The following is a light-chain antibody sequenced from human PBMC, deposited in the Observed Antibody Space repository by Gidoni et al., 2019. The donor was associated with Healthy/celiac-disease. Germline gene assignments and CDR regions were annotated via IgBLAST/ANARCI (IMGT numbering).Light chain of an antibody. Sequence: DIQMTQSPSSLSASGGDRVTITCRASQSISSYLNWYQQKPGKAPKLLIYAASSLQSGVPSRFSGSGSGTDFTLPISSLQPEDFATYYCQQSYSTPRSFGQGTKLEIK. CDR1: QSISSY. V-gene: IGKV1-39*01. J-gene: IGKJ2*04. CDR3: QQSYSTPRS. CDR2: AAS.